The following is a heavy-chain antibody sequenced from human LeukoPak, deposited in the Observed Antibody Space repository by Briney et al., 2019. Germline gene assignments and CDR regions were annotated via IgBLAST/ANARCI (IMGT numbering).Heavy chain of an antibody. CDR3: ARGVITFGGVIADY. CDR2: IYHSGST. D-gene: IGHD3-16*02. J-gene: IGHJ4*02. CDR1: GGSISSGGYY. Sequence: SETLSLTCTVSGGSISSGGYYWSWIRQPPGKGLEWIGYIYHSGSTYYNPSLKSRVTISVDRSKNQFSLKLGSVTAADTAVYYCARGVITFGGVIADYWGQGTLVTVSS. V-gene: IGHV4-30-2*01.